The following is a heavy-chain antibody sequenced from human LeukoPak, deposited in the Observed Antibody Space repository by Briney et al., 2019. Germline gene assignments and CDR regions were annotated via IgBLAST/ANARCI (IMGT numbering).Heavy chain of an antibody. CDR3: ARPSTTSRHWLAAFDI. CDR2: IDPNSGGT. J-gene: IGHJ3*02. CDR1: GYTFTDYY. Sequence: ASVKVSCKASGYTFTDYYMQWVRQAPGQGLEWMGWIDPNSGGTKYAQKFQGRVTMTRDTSISTAYMELSRLRSDDTAVYYCARPSTTSRHWLAAFDIWGQGTMVTVS. D-gene: IGHD3-9*01. V-gene: IGHV1-2*02.